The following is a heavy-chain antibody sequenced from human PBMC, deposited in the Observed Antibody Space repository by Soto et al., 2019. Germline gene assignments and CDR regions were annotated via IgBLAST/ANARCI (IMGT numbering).Heavy chain of an antibody. Sequence: GSLRLSCAASGFTLSGYAMDWVRQAPGKGLEYVSGISSNGGGTYYAKSVQGRFTISRDNSKNTVYLQMGSLRPEDMAVYYCARRARPDFYYMDVWGKGTTVTVSS. CDR3: ARRARPDFYYMDV. V-gene: IGHV3-64*01. J-gene: IGHJ6*03. CDR1: GFTLSGYA. D-gene: IGHD6-6*01. CDR2: ISSNGGGT.